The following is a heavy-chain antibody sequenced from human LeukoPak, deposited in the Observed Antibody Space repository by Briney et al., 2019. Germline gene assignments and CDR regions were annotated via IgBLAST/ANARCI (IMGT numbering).Heavy chain of an antibody. V-gene: IGHV3-7*01. CDR3: VRSDYDYNFNY. CDR1: GFTFSSYW. CDR2: IKQDGSEK. J-gene: IGHJ4*02. Sequence: GGSLRLSCAASGFTFSSYWMSWVRQAPGKGLEWVANIKQDGSEKYYVDSVKGRFTISRDNAKNSLYLQMNSLRAEDTAAYYCVRSDYDYNFNYWGQGTLVTVSS. D-gene: IGHD5-12*01.